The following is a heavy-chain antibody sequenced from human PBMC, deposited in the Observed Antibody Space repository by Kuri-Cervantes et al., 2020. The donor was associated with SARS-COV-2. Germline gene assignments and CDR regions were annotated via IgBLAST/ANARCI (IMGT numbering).Heavy chain of an antibody. CDR3: ARDASYSGSYGSFQH. V-gene: IGHV3-30*01. Sequence: SCKVSGYTLTELSMHWVRQAPGKGLEWVALISYDGSDKNYADSMKGRFTISRDNSKNTLYLQMNTLKTEDTAMFYCARDASYSGSYGSFQHWGQGTLVTVSS. D-gene: IGHD1-26*01. J-gene: IGHJ1*01. CDR1: GYTLTELS. CDR2: ISYDGSDK.